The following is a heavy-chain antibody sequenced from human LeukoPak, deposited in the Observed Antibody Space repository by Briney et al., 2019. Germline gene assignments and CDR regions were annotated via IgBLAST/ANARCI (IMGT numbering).Heavy chain of an antibody. CDR1: GFTFRTYA. J-gene: IGHJ5*02. V-gene: IGHV3-23*01. CDR3: AKDSGFTTAPET. CDR2: ISATGYST. D-gene: IGHD2-2*01. Sequence: GGSLRLSCAASGFTFRTYAMNWVRQAPGKGLEWVSAISATGYSTYYADSVKGRFTISRGNSKNTLYLQMNSLRAEDTAVYYCAKDSGFTTAPETWGQGTLVTVSP.